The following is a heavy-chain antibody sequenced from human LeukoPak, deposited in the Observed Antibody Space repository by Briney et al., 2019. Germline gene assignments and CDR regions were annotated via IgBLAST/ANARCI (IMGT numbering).Heavy chain of an antibody. J-gene: IGHJ4*02. D-gene: IGHD1-1*01. CDR2: ISPNSGGT. V-gene: IGHV1-2*04. CDR1: GYTFTDYY. CDR3: AREANWNDNFDY. Sequence: GASVKVSCKASGYTFTDYYMHWVRQAPGQGLEWMGWISPNSGGTNYARKFQGWVTMTRDTSISTAYMELISLRSEDTAVYYCAREANWNDNFDYWGQGTLVTVSS.